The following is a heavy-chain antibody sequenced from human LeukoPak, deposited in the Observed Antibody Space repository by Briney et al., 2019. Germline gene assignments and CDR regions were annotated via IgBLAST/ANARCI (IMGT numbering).Heavy chain of an antibody. CDR2: ICGSGGST. CDR3: AKDAIGQYRTYYFDH. Sequence: GGSLRLSCEVSGFSFSSFAMSWVRQAAGKGLEWVSAICGSGGSTYYADSVQGRFTISRDNSKNTLYLQMNSLRADDTAVYYCAKDAIGQYRTYYFDHWGQGTLVSVSS. V-gene: IGHV3-23*01. J-gene: IGHJ4*02. CDR1: GFSFSSFA. D-gene: IGHD1-1*01.